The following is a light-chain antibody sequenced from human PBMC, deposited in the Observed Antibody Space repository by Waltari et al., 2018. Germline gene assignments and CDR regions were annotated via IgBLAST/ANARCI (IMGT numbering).Light chain of an antibody. CDR1: SSDLGVYDF. V-gene: IGLV2-14*03. Sequence: QSALTQPASVSGSPGQSITVSCTATSSDLGVYDFVSWYQHHPGQAPKIIIYDGFKGPSGVSNRFSGSKSGNTAALSISGLQADDEGDYYCTSSTFSSPLFGGGTKLTVL. CDR2: DGF. CDR3: TSSTFSSPL. J-gene: IGLJ2*01.